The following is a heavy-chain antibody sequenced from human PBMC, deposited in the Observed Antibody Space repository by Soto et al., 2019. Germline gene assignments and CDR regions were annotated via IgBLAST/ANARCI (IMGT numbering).Heavy chain of an antibody. V-gene: IGHV3-23*01. CDR2: ISGSDGST. CDR1: GFTFSSYA. D-gene: IGHD6-13*01. CDR3: ARRSSSWYFDY. J-gene: IGHJ4*02. Sequence: EVQLLESGGGLVQPGGSLRLSCAASGFTFSSYAMNWVRQAPGKGLEWVSVISGSDGSTYYADSVKGRFTISRDNSKNTLNRQMISLRAEDTAVYYCARRSSSWYFDYWGQGTLVTVSS.